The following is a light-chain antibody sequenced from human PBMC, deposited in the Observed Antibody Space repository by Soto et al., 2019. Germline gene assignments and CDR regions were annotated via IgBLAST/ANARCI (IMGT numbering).Light chain of an antibody. CDR3: QQYNKWPQT. J-gene: IGKJ1*01. Sequence: EIGLTQSPGTVSLSPGERATLSCRASQSVSNNYLAWYQQKPGQAPRLLIYGASTRATGVPTRFSGSGSGTEFTLTISSLQSEDLAVYHCQQYNKWPQTFGQGTKVDIK. CDR2: GAS. V-gene: IGKV3-15*01. CDR1: QSVSNN.